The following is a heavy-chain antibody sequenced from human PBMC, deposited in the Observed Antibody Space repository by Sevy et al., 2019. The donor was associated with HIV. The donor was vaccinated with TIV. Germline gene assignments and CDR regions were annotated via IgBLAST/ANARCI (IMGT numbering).Heavy chain of an antibody. Sequence: SETLSLTCTVSGGSISSSSYYWGWIRQPPGKGLEWIGRIYYSGSTYYNPSLKSRVTISVDTSKNQFSLKLSSVTAADTAVYYCARPSTYYDFWSGSLPYYYYYGMDVWGQGPTVTVSS. D-gene: IGHD3-3*01. CDR1: GGSISSSSYY. CDR2: IYYSGST. V-gene: IGHV4-39*01. CDR3: ARPSTYYDFWSGSLPYYYYYGMDV. J-gene: IGHJ6*02.